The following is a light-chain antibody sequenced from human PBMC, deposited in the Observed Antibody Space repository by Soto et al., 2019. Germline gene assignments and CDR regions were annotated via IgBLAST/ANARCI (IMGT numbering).Light chain of an antibody. CDR1: SSNIGAGYD. CDR3: QSYDSSLSGSRV. Sequence: QAVVTQPPSVSGAPGQRVTISCTGSSSNIGAGYDVHWYQQLPGTAPKLLIYGNSNRPSGVPDRCSGSKSGTSASLAITGLQAEDEADYYCQSYDSSLSGSRVFGGGTKLTLL. CDR2: GNS. J-gene: IGLJ2*01. V-gene: IGLV1-40*01.